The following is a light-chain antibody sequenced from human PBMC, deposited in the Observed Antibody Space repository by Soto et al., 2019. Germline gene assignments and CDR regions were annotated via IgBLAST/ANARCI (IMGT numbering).Light chain of an antibody. CDR1: QSVDNY. CDR3: QQFYTWPVT. J-gene: IGKJ4*01. CDR2: YGS. V-gene: IGKV3-15*01. Sequence: EIVLTQSPDTLSLSPGARATLSCRASQSVDNYLAWYQQRPGQAPSLLISYGSAGATGIPARFSGSGSGTEVTLTINSLQSEDCAVYDGQQFYTWPVTFGGGTKVDIK.